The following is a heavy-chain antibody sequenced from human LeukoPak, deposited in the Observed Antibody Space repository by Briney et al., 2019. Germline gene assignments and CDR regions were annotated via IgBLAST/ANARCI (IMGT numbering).Heavy chain of an antibody. J-gene: IGHJ4*02. CDR2: ISYDGSNK. V-gene: IGHV3-30*18. Sequence: PGRSLRLSCAASGFTFSSCGMHWVRQAPGKGLEWVAVISYDGSNKYYADSVKGRFTISRDNSKNTLYLQMNSLRAEDTAVYYCAKSLYSGSYWGQGTLVTVSS. CDR3: AKSLYSGSY. CDR1: GFTFSSCG. D-gene: IGHD1-26*01.